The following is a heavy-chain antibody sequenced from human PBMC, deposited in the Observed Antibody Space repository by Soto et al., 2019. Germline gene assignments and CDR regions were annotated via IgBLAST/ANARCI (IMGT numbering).Heavy chain of an antibody. J-gene: IGHJ4*02. Sequence: EVQLLESGGGLVQPGGSLRLSCVASGFSFSSYAMNWVRQAPGKGLEWVSVISGRDGSTYYADSVKGRFTISRDNSKNTLYLQMNSLRDEDTAVYYCARDRERDAWYEDYWGQGTLVTVSS. CDR3: ARDRERDAWYEDY. CDR1: GFSFSSYA. CDR2: ISGRDGST. V-gene: IGHV3-23*01. D-gene: IGHD6-13*01.